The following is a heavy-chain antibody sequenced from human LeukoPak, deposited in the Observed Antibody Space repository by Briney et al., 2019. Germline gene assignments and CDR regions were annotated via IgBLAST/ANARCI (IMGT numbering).Heavy chain of an antibody. D-gene: IGHD3-10*01. Sequence: SVKVSCKASGYTFTGYYMHWVRQAPGQGLEWMGRINPNSGGTNYAQKFQGRVTMTRDTSISTAYMEPSRLRSDDTAVYYCARGAYGSGSYYSNWFDPWGQGTLVTVSS. CDR2: INPNSGGT. V-gene: IGHV1-2*06. CDR1: GYTFTGYY. CDR3: ARGAYGSGSYYSNWFDP. J-gene: IGHJ5*02.